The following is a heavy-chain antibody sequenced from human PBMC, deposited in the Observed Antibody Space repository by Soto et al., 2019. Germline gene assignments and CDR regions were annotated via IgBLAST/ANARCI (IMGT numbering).Heavy chain of an antibody. D-gene: IGHD1-7*01. CDR1: GGSVSGSSHY. V-gene: IGHV4-61*01. CDR2: IDYSGST. J-gene: IGHJ1*01. Sequence: QVQLQESGPGLVKPSETLSLTCSVSGGSVSGSSHYWNWIRQTPGKGLEWIGYIDYSGSTNYNPSLKSRVTIAVDTSKTQFSLKLSYVTAADTAVYYCARGGTSSRRAVAGYFHYGGLGTQVTVSS. CDR3: ARGGTSSRRAVAGYFHY.